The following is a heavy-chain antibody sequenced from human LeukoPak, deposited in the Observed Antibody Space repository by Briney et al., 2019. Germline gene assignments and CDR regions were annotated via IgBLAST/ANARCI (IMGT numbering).Heavy chain of an antibody. J-gene: IGHJ6*02. CDR2: TIPILGIA. V-gene: IGHV1-69*04. Sequence: GASVKVSCKASGGTFSSYAISWVRQAPGQGLEWMGRTIPILGIANYAQKFQGRVTITADKSTSTAYMELSSLRSEDTAVYYCARDYGDYGDGYYYGMDVWGQGTTVTVSS. CDR3: ARDYGDYGDGYYYGMDV. CDR1: GGTFSSYA. D-gene: IGHD4-17*01.